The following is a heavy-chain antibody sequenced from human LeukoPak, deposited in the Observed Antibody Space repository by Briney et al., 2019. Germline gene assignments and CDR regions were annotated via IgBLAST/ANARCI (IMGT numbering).Heavy chain of an antibody. CDR3: ARRVGSGWPVQH. V-gene: IGHV1-8*01. CDR2: MNPNSGNT. D-gene: IGHD6-19*01. CDR1: GYTFSIYD. Sequence: ASVKVSCKAAGYTFSIYDINWGRQATGQGLALVGWMNPNSGNTGYAQKFQGRLNMTRNTSIDTAYMELSSLRSDDTAVYYCARRVGSGWPVQHWGQGTLVTVSS. J-gene: IGHJ1*01.